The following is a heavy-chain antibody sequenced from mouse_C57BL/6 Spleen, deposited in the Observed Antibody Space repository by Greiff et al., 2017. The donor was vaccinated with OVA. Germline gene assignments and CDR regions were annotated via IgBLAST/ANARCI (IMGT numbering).Heavy chain of an antibody. CDR2: IFPGSGST. CDR1: GYTFTGYW. CDR3: AGPSTAVPYYFDY. V-gene: IGHV1-9*01. J-gene: IGHJ2*01. Sequence: VQLQQSGAELMKPGASVKLSCKATGYTFTGYWIQWVKQRPGHGLEWIGEIFPGSGSTNYNEKFKGKATFTADTSSTTAYMQLSSLTTEDSAIYYYAGPSTAVPYYFDYWGQGTTLTVSS. D-gene: IGHD2-1*01.